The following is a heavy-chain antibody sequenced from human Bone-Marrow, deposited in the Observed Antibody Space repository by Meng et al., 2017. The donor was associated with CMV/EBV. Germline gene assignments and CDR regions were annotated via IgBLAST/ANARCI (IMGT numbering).Heavy chain of an antibody. V-gene: IGHV3-21*01. CDR2: ISSGRNQI. CDR1: GFTLRCYG. Sequence: GFTLRCYGVNWGRKAQGRGLEWVSSISSGRNQIYHADSLKGRFIMSRDNAKNSVYLEMNSLRAEDTAVYYCASEYQLLGHYYGMDVWGQGTSVTVSS. D-gene: IGHD3-10*01. J-gene: IGHJ6*02. CDR3: ASEYQLLGHYYGMDV.